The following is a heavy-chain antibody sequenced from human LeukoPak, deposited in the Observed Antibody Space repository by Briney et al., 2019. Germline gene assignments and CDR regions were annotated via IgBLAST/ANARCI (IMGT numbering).Heavy chain of an antibody. CDR2: IIPILGIA. CDR3: ARDSHCSGGSCYSGYYYGMDV. J-gene: IGHJ6*02. Sequence: SVKVSCKASGGTFNSYAISWVRQAPGQGLEWMGRIIPILGIANYAQKFQGRVTITADKSTSTAYMELSSLRSEDTAVYYCARDSHCSGGSCYSGYYYGMDVWGQGTTVTVSS. V-gene: IGHV1-69*04. D-gene: IGHD2-15*01. CDR1: GGTFNSYA.